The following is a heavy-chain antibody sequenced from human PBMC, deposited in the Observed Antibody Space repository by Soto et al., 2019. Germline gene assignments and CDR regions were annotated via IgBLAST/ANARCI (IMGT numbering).Heavy chain of an antibody. CDR3: VRVQATYGSQSFDY. J-gene: IGHJ4*02. CDR1: GGSISSDNYY. D-gene: IGHD3-10*01. CDR2: IYYSGST. Sequence: QVQLQESGPGLVKPSQTLSLTCTVSGGSISSDNYYWSWIRQHPGKGLEWIGYIYYSGSTYYNPSLKSRVSISVDTSKSQFSLKLSSVTAADTAVYYCVRVQATYGSQSFDYWGQGTLITVSS. V-gene: IGHV4-31*03.